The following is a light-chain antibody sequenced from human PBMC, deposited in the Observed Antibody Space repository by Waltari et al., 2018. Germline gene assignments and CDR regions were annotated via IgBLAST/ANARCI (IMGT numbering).Light chain of an antibody. CDR3: SSYAGSNNVV. J-gene: IGLJ2*01. Sequence: QSALTQPPSASGSPGQSVTISCTGTSSDVGRYNYVSWYQQHPGKAPQLIIYEVSKRPSGVPARLSGSKSGNTASLTVSGLQAEDEADYYCSSYAGSNNVVFGGGTKLTVL. CDR2: EVS. V-gene: IGLV2-8*01. CDR1: SSDVGRYNY.